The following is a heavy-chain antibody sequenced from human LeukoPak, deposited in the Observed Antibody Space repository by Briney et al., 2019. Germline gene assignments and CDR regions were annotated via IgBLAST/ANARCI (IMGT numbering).Heavy chain of an antibody. CDR1: GYSISSGYY. V-gene: IGHV4-38-2*02. Sequence: SETLSLTCIVSGYSISSGYYWGWIRQPPGKGLEWIGSIYHSGSTYYNPSLKSRVTISVDTSKNQFSLKLSSVTAADTAVYYCARDSHMDYWGQGTLVTVSS. CDR2: IYHSGST. CDR3: ARDSHMDY. J-gene: IGHJ4*02.